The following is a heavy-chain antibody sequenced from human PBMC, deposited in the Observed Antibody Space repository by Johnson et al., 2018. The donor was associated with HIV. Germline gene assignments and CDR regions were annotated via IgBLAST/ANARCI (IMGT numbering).Heavy chain of an antibody. CDR1: GFTFSSYA. V-gene: IGHV3-23*04. Sequence: VQVVESGGGLVQPGGSLRLSCAASGFTFSSYAMSWVRQAPGKGLEWVSDISGSGGNTYYADSVKGRFTISRDNSKNTLYLQMNSLKTEDTAMYYCTTLGYTTRPRAFDIWGQGTMVTVSS. D-gene: IGHD6-13*01. J-gene: IGHJ3*02. CDR2: ISGSGGNT. CDR3: TTLGYTTRPRAFDI.